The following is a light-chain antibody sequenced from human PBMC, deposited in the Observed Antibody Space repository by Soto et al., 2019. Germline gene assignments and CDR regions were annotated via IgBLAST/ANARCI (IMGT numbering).Light chain of an antibody. V-gene: IGLV3-21*04. CDR2: YDS. Sequence: VVTQPPSVSGAPGKTARITCGGNNIGSKSVHWYQQKPGQAPVLVIYYDSDRPSGIPERFSGSNSGNTATLTISRVEAGDEADYYCQVWDSSSDHVVFGGGTQLTVL. J-gene: IGLJ2*01. CDR3: QVWDSSSDHVV. CDR1: NIGSKS.